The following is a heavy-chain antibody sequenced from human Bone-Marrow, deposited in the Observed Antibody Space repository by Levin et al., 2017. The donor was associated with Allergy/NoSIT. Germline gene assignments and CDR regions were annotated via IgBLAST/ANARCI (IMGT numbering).Heavy chain of an antibody. D-gene: IGHD3-3*01. V-gene: IGHV3-7*01. CDR3: TRRMEWLSQKPHRCDV. CDR1: GFTFRSYW. CDR2: INQEGSDH. Sequence: GGSLRLSCAGSGFTFRSYWMSWVRQAPGKGLEWVADINQEGSDHYYVDSVKGRFTISRDNGESSIYLEMNSLKAEDTAMYYCTRRMEWLSQKPHRCDVWGQGTMVTVSS. J-gene: IGHJ3*01.